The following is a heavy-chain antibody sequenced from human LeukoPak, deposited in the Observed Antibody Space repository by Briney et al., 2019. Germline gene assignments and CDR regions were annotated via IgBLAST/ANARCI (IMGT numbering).Heavy chain of an antibody. V-gene: IGHV3-23*01. CDR1: GFPFSSYA. J-gene: IGHJ4*02. CDR2: IRGTVSST. Sequence: GSLLLSYGAAGFPFSSYAMAWVRPAPGEGQEWVSAIRGTVSSTYYADTVKGQFTSSRDNSKSKLYLQRNSLRAKETAVYSCAKDGGSYLLSFDSWGQGTLVTVSS. CDR3: AKDGGSYLLSFDS. D-gene: IGHD3-3*01.